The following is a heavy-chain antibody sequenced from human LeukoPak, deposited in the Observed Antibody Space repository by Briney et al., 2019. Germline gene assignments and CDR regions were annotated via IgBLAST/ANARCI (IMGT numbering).Heavy chain of an antibody. CDR2: IYYSGST. CDR3: ARGLWFGDENPPYFDY. D-gene: IGHD3-10*01. J-gene: IGHJ4*02. V-gene: IGHV4-59*08. Sequence: PSETLSLTCTVSGGSISSYYWSWIRQPPGKGLEWIGYIYYSGSTNYNPSLKSRVTISVDTSRNQFSLKLSSVTAADTAVYYCARGLWFGDENPPYFDYWGQGILVTVSS. CDR1: GGSISSYY.